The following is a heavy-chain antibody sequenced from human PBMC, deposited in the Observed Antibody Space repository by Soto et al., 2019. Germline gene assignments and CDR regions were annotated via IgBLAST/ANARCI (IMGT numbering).Heavy chain of an antibody. CDR2: IHNSGTS. CDR3: ERDFYDSVGYTWFDS. Sequence: PSETLSLTCTVSGDTSTSYYWGWIRQAPGKGLEWIGHIHNSGTSTHNPSLNGRVTISIDMSKKQFSLKLTSLTSADTAVYYCERDFYDSVGYTWFDSWSQGTPVPVYS. V-gene: IGHV4-59*01. CDR1: GDTSTSYY. J-gene: IGHJ5*01. D-gene: IGHD3-22*01.